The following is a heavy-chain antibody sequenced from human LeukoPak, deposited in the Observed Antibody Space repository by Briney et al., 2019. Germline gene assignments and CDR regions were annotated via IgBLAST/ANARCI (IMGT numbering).Heavy chain of an antibody. Sequence: GGSLRLSCAASGFTFDDYAMHWVRQTPGKGLEWVSGISWSSSYIGYADSVKGRFTISRDNGKNSLYLQMNSLRAEDTALYYCARDMGVAGNRAFDYWGQGTLVTVSS. CDR2: ISWSSSYI. D-gene: IGHD6-19*01. V-gene: IGHV3-9*01. CDR3: ARDMGVAGNRAFDY. CDR1: GFTFDDYA. J-gene: IGHJ4*02.